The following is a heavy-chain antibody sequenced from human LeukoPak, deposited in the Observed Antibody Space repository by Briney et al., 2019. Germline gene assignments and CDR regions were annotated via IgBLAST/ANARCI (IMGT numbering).Heavy chain of an antibody. D-gene: IGHD3-10*01. J-gene: IGHJ4*02. Sequence: PSETLSLTCAVSGGSISSNSYYWGWIRQPPGKGLEWIGRIYYSGSTYYSPSLKSRVTISVDTSKNQFSLKLSSVTAADTAVYYCARTRYYYNSRSYGAPYYFDYWGQGTLVTVSS. CDR3: ARTRYYYNSRSYGAPYYFDY. CDR1: GGSISSNSYY. V-gene: IGHV4-39*01. CDR2: IYYSGST.